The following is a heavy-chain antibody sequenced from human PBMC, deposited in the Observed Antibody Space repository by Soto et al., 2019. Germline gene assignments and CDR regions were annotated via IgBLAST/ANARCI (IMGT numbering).Heavy chain of an antibody. CDR2: VYASGST. Sequence: QVQLQESGPGLVKPSETLSLTCSVSGASISNYYWIWIRQPAGKGLEWIGSVYASGSTNYSPSLKRLVTMSVDTSENQFSLQLSSVTAADTAVYYCARGMSGYDYIMDNWGQGTLVTVSS. J-gene: IGHJ4*02. CDR3: ARGMSGYDYIMDN. D-gene: IGHD5-12*01. V-gene: IGHV4-4*07. CDR1: GASISNYY.